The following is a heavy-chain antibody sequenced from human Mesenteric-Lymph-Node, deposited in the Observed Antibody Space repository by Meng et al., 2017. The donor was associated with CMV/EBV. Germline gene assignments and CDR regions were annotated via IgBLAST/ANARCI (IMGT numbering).Heavy chain of an antibody. V-gene: IGHV4-31*03. CDR2: IFYTGNT. D-gene: IGHD3-22*01. J-gene: IGHJ4*02. CDR3: ASYYYGRAAFDY. CDR1: RDITSGGYY. Sequence: TRHVSRDITSGGYYWGWIRQLPGKGLEWIGYIFYTGNTYYNPSLQNRLIISIDKSRSQFSLKLTSVTAADTARYFCASYYYGRAAFDYWGQGTLVTVSS.